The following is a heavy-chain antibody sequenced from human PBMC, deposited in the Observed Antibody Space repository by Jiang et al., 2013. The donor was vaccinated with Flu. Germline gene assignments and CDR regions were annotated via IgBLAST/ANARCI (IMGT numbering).Heavy chain of an antibody. CDR1: GFIFSRST. Sequence: VQLVESGGRLVKPGGSLRLSCGASGFIFSRSTMNWVRLAPGKGLEWVASISGNSKYIYYADSVRGRFTISRDNARNSVYLQMNGLRGEDTALYYCARENPNKTYVHYYGMDSGAKGPRSPSP. CDR2: ISGNSKYI. J-gene: IGHJ6*02. V-gene: IGHV3-21*01. D-gene: IGHD3-16*01. CDR3: ARENPNKTYVHYYGMDS.